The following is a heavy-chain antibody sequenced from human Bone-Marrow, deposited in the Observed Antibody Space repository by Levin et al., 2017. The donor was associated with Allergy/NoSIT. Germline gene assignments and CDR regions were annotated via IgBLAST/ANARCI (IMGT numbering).Heavy chain of an antibody. J-gene: IGHJ3*01. D-gene: IGHD5-12*01. CDR3: ARHDSAYASRNAFDV. V-gene: IGHV4-61*01. Sequence: SETLSLTCNVSGGSVSNGNHYWSWLRQPPGTGLEWIGYIYYSGSTHYNPSLKSRVTISIDTPKKQFSLKLSSVTATDTAVYYCARHDSAYASRNAFDVWGQGTMVTVSA. CDR1: GGSVSNGNHY. CDR2: IYYSGST.